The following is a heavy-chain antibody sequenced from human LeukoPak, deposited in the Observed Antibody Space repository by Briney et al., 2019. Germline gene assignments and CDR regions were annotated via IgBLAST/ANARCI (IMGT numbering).Heavy chain of an antibody. D-gene: IGHD6-13*01. J-gene: IGHJ4*02. CDR2: IYSGGST. V-gene: IGHV3-66*01. CDR1: GFTVSSNY. CDR3: ARVGGIAAASFDY. Sequence: GGCLRLSCAASGFTVSSNYMSWVRQAPGKGLEWVSLIYSGGSTYYADSVKGRFTVSRDNSKNTLYLQMNSLRAEDTAVYYCARVGGIAAASFDYWGQGTLVTVSS.